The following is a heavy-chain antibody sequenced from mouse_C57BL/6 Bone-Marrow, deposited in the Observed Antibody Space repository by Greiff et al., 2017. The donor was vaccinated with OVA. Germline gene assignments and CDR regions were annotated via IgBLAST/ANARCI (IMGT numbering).Heavy chain of an antibody. CDR2: IDPENGDT. CDR1: GFNIKDDY. CDR3: TPIYYYGWFAY. Sequence: VQLQQSGAELVRPGASVKLSCTASGFNIKDDYMHWVKQRPEQGLEWIGWIDPENGDTEYASKFQGKATITADTSSNTAYLQLSSLTSEDTAVYYCTPIYYYGWFAYWGQGTLVTGSA. V-gene: IGHV14-4*01. J-gene: IGHJ3*01. D-gene: IGHD1-1*01.